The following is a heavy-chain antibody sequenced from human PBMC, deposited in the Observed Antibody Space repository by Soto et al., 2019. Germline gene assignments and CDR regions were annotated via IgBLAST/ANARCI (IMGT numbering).Heavy chain of an antibody. J-gene: IGHJ5*02. Sequence: VGSLRLSCAASGFTFSSYAMSWVRQAPGKGLEWVSAISGSGGSTYYADSVKGRFTISRDNSKNTLYLQMNSLRAEDTAVYYCAKDLSGNSNNWFDPWGQGALVTVSS. CDR2: ISGSGGST. D-gene: IGHD2-21*02. CDR3: AKDLSGNSNNWFDP. V-gene: IGHV3-23*01. CDR1: GFTFSSYA.